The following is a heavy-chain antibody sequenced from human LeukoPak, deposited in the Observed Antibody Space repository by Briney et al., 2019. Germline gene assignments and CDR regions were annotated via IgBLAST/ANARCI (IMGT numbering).Heavy chain of an antibody. CDR1: GFTFSSSA. J-gene: IGHJ6*02. Sequence: GGSLRLSCAASGFTFSSSAMSWVRQVPGKGLEWVSGISASGGSTSYADSVRGRFTISRDNSKNTLYVQMNSLRAEDTAVYYCARQSTIKSYYYGMDVWGQGTTVTVSS. CDR2: ISASGGST. CDR3: ARQSTIKSYYYGMDV. D-gene: IGHD3-10*01. V-gene: IGHV3-23*01.